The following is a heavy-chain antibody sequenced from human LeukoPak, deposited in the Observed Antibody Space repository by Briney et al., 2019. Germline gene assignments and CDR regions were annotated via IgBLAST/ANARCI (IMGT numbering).Heavy chain of an antibody. J-gene: IGHJ3*02. V-gene: IGHV1-69*13. CDR3: AREPLTTKIVVAADAFDI. CDR2: IIPIFGTA. CDR1: GGTFSSYA. D-gene: IGHD3-22*01. Sequence: SVKVSCKASGGTFSSYAISWVRQAPGQGLEWMGGIIPIFGTANYAQKFQGRVTITADESTSTAYMELSSLRSEDTAVYCCAREPLTTKIVVAADAFDIWGQGTMVTVSS.